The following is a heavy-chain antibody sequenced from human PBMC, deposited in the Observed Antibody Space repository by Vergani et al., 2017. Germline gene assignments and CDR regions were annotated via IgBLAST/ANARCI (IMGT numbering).Heavy chain of an antibody. CDR3: ARVVPDIVVVPAAGGIDY. Sequence: QVQLVQSGAEVKKPGASVKVSCKASGYTFTSYAMHWVRQAPGQRLEWMGWINAGNGNTKYSQKFQGRVTITRDTSASTAYMELSSLRSEDTAVYYCARVVPDIVVVPAAGGIDYWGQGTLVTVSS. CDR2: INAGNGNT. J-gene: IGHJ4*02. D-gene: IGHD2-2*01. V-gene: IGHV1-3*01. CDR1: GYTFTSYA.